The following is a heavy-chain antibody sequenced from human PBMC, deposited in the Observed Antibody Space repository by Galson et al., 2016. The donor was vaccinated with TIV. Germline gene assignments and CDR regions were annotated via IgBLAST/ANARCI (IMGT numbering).Heavy chain of an antibody. Sequence: SVKVSCKASGYSFTTYAMHWVRQAPGQGLEWMGCINAGNSNTKYSQKFQGRLTITTDTFTSTAYMELSSLTSADTAVYYCASPPYCGGDCYNYDRWGQGTLLTVSS. CDR3: ASPPYCGGDCYNYDR. J-gene: IGHJ1*01. D-gene: IGHD2-21*01. V-gene: IGHV1-3*01. CDR2: INAGNSNT. CDR1: GYSFTTYA.